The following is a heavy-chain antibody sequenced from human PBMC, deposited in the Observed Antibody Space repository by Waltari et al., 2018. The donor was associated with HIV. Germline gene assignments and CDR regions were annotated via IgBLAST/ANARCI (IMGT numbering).Heavy chain of an antibody. J-gene: IGHJ6*02. V-gene: IGHV3-30*18. D-gene: IGHD3-10*01. CDR2: ISYDGHNK. Sequence: QVQLEVSGVGVVQSGRSLTLTCVSCGFTLTTFGLYLARQAPGKGLEWVAVISYDGHNKQYADSVKGRFTISRDNSNSTLFLQMSSLRPDDTAVYYCAKDLVTRGFFYFYGMHVWGQGTTVTVSS. CDR3: AKDLVTRGFFYFYGMHV. CDR1: GFTLTTFG.